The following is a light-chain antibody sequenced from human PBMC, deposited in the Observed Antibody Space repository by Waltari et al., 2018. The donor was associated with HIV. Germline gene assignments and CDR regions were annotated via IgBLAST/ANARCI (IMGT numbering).Light chain of an antibody. Sequence: SYELTQTPSVSVSPGQTATISCSGGALPQTYSSWYGQKPGQAPVLIIYKDIQRPSGIPERISGSRSGTGVTLTISDVQAEDEGDYYCQSTDHDGTWVFGGGTKLTVL. CDR2: KDI. J-gene: IGLJ3*02. CDR1: ALPQTY. CDR3: QSTDHDGTWV. V-gene: IGLV3-25*03.